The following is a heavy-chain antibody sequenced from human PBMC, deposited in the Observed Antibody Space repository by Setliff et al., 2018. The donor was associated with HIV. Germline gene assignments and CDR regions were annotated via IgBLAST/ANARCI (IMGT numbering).Heavy chain of an antibody. V-gene: IGHV4-39*07. J-gene: IGHJ4*02. CDR3: ARARGPPLPVLDF. Sequence: SETLSLTCTVSGGSITTTNYYWGWVRQSPGKGLEWIGVIYYRGSAYYNLSLQSRVTLSVDTSKNSFSLHLTSVTAADTAVYFCARARGPPLPVLDFWGQGTLVTSPQ. D-gene: IGHD3-10*01. CDR1: GGSITTTNYY. CDR2: IYYRGSA.